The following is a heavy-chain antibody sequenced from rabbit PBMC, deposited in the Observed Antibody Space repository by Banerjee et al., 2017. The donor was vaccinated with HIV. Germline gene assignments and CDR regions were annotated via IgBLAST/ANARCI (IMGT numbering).Heavy chain of an antibody. CDR2: IYNGDGST. CDR1: GIDFSSNA. D-gene: IGHD4-1*01. V-gene: IGHV1S40*01. Sequence: QSLEESGGDLVKPGASLTLTCTASGIDFSSNAMCWVRQAPGKGLEWIACIYNGDGSTYYASWAKGRFTISKTSSTTVTLQMTSLTAADTATYFCARSDSSVLYAFNLWGQGTLVTVS. J-gene: IGHJ4*01. CDR3: ARSDSSVLYAFNL.